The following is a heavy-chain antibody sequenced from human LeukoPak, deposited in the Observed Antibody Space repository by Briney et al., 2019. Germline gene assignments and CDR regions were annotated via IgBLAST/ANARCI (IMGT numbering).Heavy chain of an antibody. Sequence: ASVKVSCKASGYYFTSYYLHWVRQAPGQGLEWMGRINPNSGDTHYAQKFQGRATMTSDTSISTAYMELSRLKSDDTAIYYCARQGSGLDYWGQGTLVTVSS. CDR1: GYYFTSYY. CDR3: ARQGSGLDY. D-gene: IGHD3-10*01. J-gene: IGHJ4*02. V-gene: IGHV1-2*06. CDR2: INPNSGDT.